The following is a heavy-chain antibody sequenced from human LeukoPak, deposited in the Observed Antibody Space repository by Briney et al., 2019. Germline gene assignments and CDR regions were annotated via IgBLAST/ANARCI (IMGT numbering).Heavy chain of an antibody. Sequence: GGSLRLSCAASGFTFSSYSMNWVRQAPGKGLEWVSSISSSSSYIYYADSVKGRFTISRDNAKNSLYLQMNSLRAEDTAEYYCARDRISQWLTPLGYWGQGTLVTVSS. CDR2: ISSSSSYI. CDR1: GFTFSSYS. D-gene: IGHD6-19*01. CDR3: ARDRISQWLTPLGY. V-gene: IGHV3-21*01. J-gene: IGHJ4*02.